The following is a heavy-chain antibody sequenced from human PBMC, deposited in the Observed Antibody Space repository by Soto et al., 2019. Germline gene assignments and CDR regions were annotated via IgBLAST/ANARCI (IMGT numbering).Heavy chain of an antibody. CDR2: INHSGST. J-gene: IGHJ6*03. CDR1: GGSFSGYY. D-gene: IGHD2-15*01. Sequence: SETLSLTCAVYGGSFSGYYWSWIRQPPGKGLEWIGEINHSGSTNYNPSLKSRVTISVDTSKNQFSLKLSSVTAADTAVYYCARGRKDIVVVVAASLRGDYYYYMDVWGKGTTVPVSS. V-gene: IGHV4-34*01. CDR3: ARGRKDIVVVVAASLRGDYYYYMDV.